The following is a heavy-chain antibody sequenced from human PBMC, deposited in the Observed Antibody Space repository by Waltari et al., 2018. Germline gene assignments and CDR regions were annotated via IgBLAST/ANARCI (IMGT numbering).Heavy chain of an antibody. CDR1: GGSISSYY. J-gene: IGHJ4*02. V-gene: IGHV4-59*01. CDR3: ARSRRDGYNLDY. CDR2: IYYSGST. D-gene: IGHD5-12*01. Sequence: QVQLQESGPGLVKPSETLSLTCTVSGGSISSYYCSWIRQPPGKGLEWIGYIYYSGSTNYNPSLKSRVTISVDTSKNQFSLKLSSVTAADTAVYYCARSRRDGYNLDYWGQGTLVTVSS.